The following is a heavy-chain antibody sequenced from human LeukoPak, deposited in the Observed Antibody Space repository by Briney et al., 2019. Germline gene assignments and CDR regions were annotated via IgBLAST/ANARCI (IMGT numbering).Heavy chain of an antibody. CDR3: ASAYFMDV. CDR2: INSNGSRT. J-gene: IGHJ6*03. V-gene: IGHV3-74*01. Sequence: PGGSLRLSCAASGFTFRTYWVHWVRQAPGKGLVWVSSINSNGSRTDYADSVKGRFSISRDNAENTLYLQMNSLRAEDTAVYYCASAYFMDVWGKGTTVTVSS. CDR1: GFTFRTYW.